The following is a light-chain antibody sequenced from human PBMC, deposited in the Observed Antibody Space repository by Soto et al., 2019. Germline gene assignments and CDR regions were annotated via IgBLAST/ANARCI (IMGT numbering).Light chain of an antibody. CDR1: GSDVGGYDY. Sequence: QSVLTQPASVSGSPGQSITISCTGTGSDVGGYDYVSWYQHHPGKAPKVMIYEVTNRPSGVSNRFSGSKSGNTASLRISGLQAEDEADYYCCSYAGSTTYVFGAGTK. CDR2: EVT. J-gene: IGLJ1*01. V-gene: IGLV2-23*02. CDR3: CSYAGSTTYV.